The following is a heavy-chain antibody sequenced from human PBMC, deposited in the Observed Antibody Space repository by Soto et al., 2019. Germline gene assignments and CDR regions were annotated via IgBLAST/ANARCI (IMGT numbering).Heavy chain of an antibody. Sequence: GGSLRLSCADTGFTFSSYGMHWVRQAPGKGLEWVALISYDGSDKYYADSVKGRFTISRDNSKNTLYLQMNSLRVEDTAVYYCGAGQYFSDYWGQGT. CDR1: GFTFSSYG. CDR2: ISYDGSDK. J-gene: IGHJ4*02. D-gene: IGHD6-13*01. CDR3: GAGQYFSDY. V-gene: IGHV3-30*03.